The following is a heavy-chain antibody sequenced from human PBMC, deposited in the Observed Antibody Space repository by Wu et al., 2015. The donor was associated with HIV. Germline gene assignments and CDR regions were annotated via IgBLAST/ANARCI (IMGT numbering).Heavy chain of an antibody. Sequence: QVQLVQSGAEVKKPGASVKVSCKASGYSFPNYGISWVRQAPGQGLEWMGWISAYNGNTNYAQKLQGRVTMTTDTSTSTAYMELRSLRSDDTAVYYCARVFGYDSSVSDAFDIWGQGTMVTVSS. V-gene: IGHV1-18*01. CDR3: ARVFGYDSSVSDAFDI. CDR1: GYSFPNYG. D-gene: IGHD3-22*01. J-gene: IGHJ3*02. CDR2: ISAYNGNT.